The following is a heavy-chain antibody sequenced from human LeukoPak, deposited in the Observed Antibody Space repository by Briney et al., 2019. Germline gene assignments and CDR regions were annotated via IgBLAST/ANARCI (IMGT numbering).Heavy chain of an antibody. J-gene: IGHJ4*02. V-gene: IGHV3-23*01. Sequence: GGSLRLSCAAAGFSFSSYAISWVRQAPGKGLEWVSAVSGTGNNTYYADSVKGRFTISRDNSKNTLYLQMNSLRAEDTAVYYCAKEGYDSSGYYSYYFDYWGQGTLVTVSS. CDR1: GFSFSSYA. CDR3: AKEGYDSSGYYSYYFDY. D-gene: IGHD3-22*01. CDR2: VSGTGNNT.